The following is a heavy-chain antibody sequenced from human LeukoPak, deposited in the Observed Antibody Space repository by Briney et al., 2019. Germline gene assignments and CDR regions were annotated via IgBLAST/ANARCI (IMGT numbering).Heavy chain of an antibody. V-gene: IGHV1-18*01. CDR1: GYTFTSYG. CDR3: ARAMLPYCGGDCYSRFDI. J-gene: IGHJ3*02. D-gene: IGHD2-21*02. CDR2: ISAYNGNT. Sequence: ASVKVSCKASGYTFTSYGISWVRQAPGQGLEWMGWISAYNGNTNYAQKLQGRVTMTTDTSTSIAYMELRSLRSDDTAVYYCARAMLPYCGGDCYSRFDIWGQGTMVTVSS.